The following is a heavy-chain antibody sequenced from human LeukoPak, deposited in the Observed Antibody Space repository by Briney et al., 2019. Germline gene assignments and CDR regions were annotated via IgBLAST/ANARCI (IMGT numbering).Heavy chain of an antibody. CDR2: IYTSGST. J-gene: IGHJ5*02. CDR1: GGSISSYY. Sequence: KTSETLSLTCTVSGGSISSYYWSWIRQPAGKGLEWIGRIYTSGSTNYNPSLKSRVTMSVDTSKNQFSLKLSSVTAADTAVYYCARGRIVVVPAARGGWFDPWGQGTLVTVSS. CDR3: ARGRIVVVPAARGGWFDP. V-gene: IGHV4-4*07. D-gene: IGHD2-2*01.